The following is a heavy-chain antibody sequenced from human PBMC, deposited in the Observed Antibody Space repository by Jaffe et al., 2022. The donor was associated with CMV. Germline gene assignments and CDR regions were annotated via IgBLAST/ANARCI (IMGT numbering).Heavy chain of an antibody. CDR2: IKSTTYGGTT. V-gene: IGHV3-15*05. D-gene: IGHD3-16*01. J-gene: IGHJ4*02. CDR3: ISILYG. Sequence: EVQLVESGGGLVNPGGSLRLSCVASGFSFSNAWMTWVRQAPGKGLEWLGHIKSTTYGGTTDYAAPVKGRFTISRDDSKNTVFLQMSSLKTEDTAVYYCISILYGWGQGTLVTVSS. CDR1: GFSFSNAW.